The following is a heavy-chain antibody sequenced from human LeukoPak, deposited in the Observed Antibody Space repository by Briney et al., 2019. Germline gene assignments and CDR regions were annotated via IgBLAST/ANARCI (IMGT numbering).Heavy chain of an antibody. CDR3: ASEGVALAGIDY. V-gene: IGHV4-59*08. CDR2: ISYSGST. J-gene: IGHJ4*02. D-gene: IGHD6-19*01. Sequence: SETLSLTCTVSGGSISDYYWSWIRRPPGKGLEWIGYISYSGSTNYNPPLKSRVTISVETSKNQFSLKLSSVTAADTAVYYCASEGVALAGIDYWGQGTLVTVSS. CDR1: GGSISDYY.